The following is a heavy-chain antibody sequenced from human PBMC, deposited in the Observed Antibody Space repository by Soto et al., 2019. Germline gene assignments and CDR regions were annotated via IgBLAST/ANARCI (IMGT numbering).Heavy chain of an antibody. J-gene: IGHJ4*02. D-gene: IGHD3-3*01. Sequence: QLQLQESGPGLVKPSETLSLSCSVSGGSISSNSHYWAWLRQPPGKGLEWIGSIYDNGFTYYSPSLKGRLTISVDTSKNQFSLKLLSVTPADTAVYYCARQDDFWSGYNTFDSWGQGTLVTVSS. CDR3: ARQDDFWSGYNTFDS. CDR1: GGSISSNSHY. CDR2: IYDNGFT. V-gene: IGHV4-39*01.